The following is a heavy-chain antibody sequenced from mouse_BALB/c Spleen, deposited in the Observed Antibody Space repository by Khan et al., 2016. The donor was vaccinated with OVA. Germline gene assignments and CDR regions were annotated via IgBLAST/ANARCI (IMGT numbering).Heavy chain of an antibody. J-gene: IGHJ3*01. CDR3: VRDGAYHRNDGWFDY. CDR2: INPSNGYT. CDR1: GYTFTSYT. Sequence: QVQLKESGAELTRPGASVKMSCKASGYTFTSYTIHWIKLRPGQGLEWIGFINPSNGYTNYNQKFKDKATLTADKSSTTVYMQLSSLTSDDSAVYNGVRDGAYHRNDGWFDYWGKGTLVTVSA. V-gene: IGHV1-4*01. D-gene: IGHD2-14*01.